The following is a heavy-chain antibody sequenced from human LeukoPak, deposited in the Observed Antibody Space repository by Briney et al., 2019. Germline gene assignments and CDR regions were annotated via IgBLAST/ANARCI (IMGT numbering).Heavy chain of an antibody. CDR3: VGLWFGELSINY. V-gene: IGHV1-2*02. J-gene: IGHJ4*02. CDR1: GYTFTGYY. D-gene: IGHD3-10*01. CDR2: INPNSGGT. Sequence: ASVKVSCKASGYTFTGYYMHWVRQAPGQGLEWMGWINPNSGGTNYAQKFQGRVTMTRDTSISTAYMELSRLRSDDTAVYYCVGLWFGELSINYWGQGTLVTVSS.